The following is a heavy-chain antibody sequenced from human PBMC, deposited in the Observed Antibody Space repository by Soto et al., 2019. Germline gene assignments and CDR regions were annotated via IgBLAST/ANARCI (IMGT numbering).Heavy chain of an antibody. Sequence: ASVKVSCKASGYAFIGYYMHWVRQAPGQGLEWMGWINPNSGGTNYAQKFQGRVTMTRDTSISTAYMELSSLRSDDTAVYYCARGGSWIVRGLDAFDIWGLGTMVTVSS. J-gene: IGHJ3*02. CDR2: INPNSGGT. CDR3: ARGGSWIVRGLDAFDI. V-gene: IGHV1-2*02. CDR1: GYAFIGYY. D-gene: IGHD6-6*01.